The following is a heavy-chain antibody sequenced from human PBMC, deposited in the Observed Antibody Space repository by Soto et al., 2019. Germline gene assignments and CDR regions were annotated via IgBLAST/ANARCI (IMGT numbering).Heavy chain of an antibody. CDR2: IYYSGST. D-gene: IGHD2-15*01. CDR1: GGSISSSSYY. V-gene: IGHV4-39*01. J-gene: IGHJ4*02. Sequence: SETLSLTCTVSGGSISSSSYYWGWIRQPPGKGLEWIGSIYYSGSTYYNPSLKSRVTISVDTSKNQFSLKLSSVTAADTAVYYCARTGLGIVVVTSFDYWGQGTLVTVSS. CDR3: ARTGLGIVVVTSFDY.